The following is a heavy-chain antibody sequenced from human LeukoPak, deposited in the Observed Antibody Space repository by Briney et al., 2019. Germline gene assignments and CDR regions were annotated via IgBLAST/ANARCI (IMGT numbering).Heavy chain of an antibody. CDR3: ARVEAAAGYGYYYYYMDV. CDR2: ISSSSTYR. Sequence: GGSLRLSCAASGFTFSSYSMSWVRQAPGKGLEWVSSISSSSTYRYYAASVRGRFTISRDNAKNSLYLQMNSLRAEDTALYYCARVEAAAGYGYYYYYMDVWGKGTTVTVSS. J-gene: IGHJ6*03. CDR1: GFTFSSYS. D-gene: IGHD6-13*01. V-gene: IGHV3-21*01.